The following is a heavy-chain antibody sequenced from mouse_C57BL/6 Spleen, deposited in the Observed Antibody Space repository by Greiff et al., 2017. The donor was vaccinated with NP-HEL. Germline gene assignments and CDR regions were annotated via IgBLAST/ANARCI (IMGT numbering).Heavy chain of an antibody. D-gene: IGHD2-12*01. CDR3: STLFYCYDVSWFAY. CDR2: INYDGSST. V-gene: IGHV5-16*01. CDR1: GFTFSDYY. J-gene: IGHJ3*01. Sequence: EVKLMESEGGLVQPGSSMTLSCTASGFTFSDYYMAWVRQVPEKGLEWVANINYDGSSTYYLASLPSRFIISRENATNSLYLLKSSMKPDDTATYYCSTLFYCYDVSWFAYWGQGTLVTVSA.